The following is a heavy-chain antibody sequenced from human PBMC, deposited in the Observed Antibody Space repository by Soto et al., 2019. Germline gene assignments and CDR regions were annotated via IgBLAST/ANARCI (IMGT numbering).Heavy chain of an antibody. CDR2: LYDVDGT. J-gene: IGHJ3*02. D-gene: IGHD1-1*01. V-gene: IGHV3-53*01. CDR3: ENWNIKANVYDI. Sequence: GGSXRLSCASFGLTVSGKKYSSCFRQAPGKGLEWVSALYDVDGTYYADSVKGRFTTSIETSRTIVYLQMNSLRLDDTDVYFCENWNIKANVYDIWGQGTTVTVSS. CDR1: GLTVSGKKY.